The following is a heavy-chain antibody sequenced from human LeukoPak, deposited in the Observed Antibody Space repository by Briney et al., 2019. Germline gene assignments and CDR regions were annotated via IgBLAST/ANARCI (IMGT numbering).Heavy chain of an antibody. J-gene: IGHJ4*02. Sequence: PGGSLRLSCAASGFTFSSYGMHWVRQAPGQGLEWVAFIRPDGSNKYYADSVKGRFTISRDNSKNTLYLQMNSLRAEDTAVYYCAKAGGPYYYDSSGYPAFDYWGQGTLVTVSS. V-gene: IGHV3-30*02. CDR3: AKAGGPYYYDSSGYPAFDY. D-gene: IGHD3-22*01. CDR1: GFTFSSYG. CDR2: IRPDGSNK.